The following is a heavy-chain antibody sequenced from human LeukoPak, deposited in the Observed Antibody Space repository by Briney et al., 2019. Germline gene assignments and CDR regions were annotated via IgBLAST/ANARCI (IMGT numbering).Heavy chain of an antibody. D-gene: IGHD4-17*01. CDR3: ARDLVTTGYYYYYYMDV. J-gene: IGHJ6*03. Sequence: SETLSLTCTVSGGSIIINNYYWGWIRQPPGKGLEWIGSIYYSGSTYYNPSLKSRVTISVDTSKNQFSLKLSSVTAADTAVYYCARDLVTTGYYYYYYMDVWAKGPRSPSP. CDR2: IYYSGST. CDR1: GGSIIINNYY. V-gene: IGHV4-39*07.